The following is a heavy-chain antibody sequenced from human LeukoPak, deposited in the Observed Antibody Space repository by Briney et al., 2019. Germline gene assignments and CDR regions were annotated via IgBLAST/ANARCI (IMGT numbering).Heavy chain of an antibody. J-gene: IGHJ6*02. V-gene: IGHV1-18*01. CDR3: ARDVGELRDYYYGMDV. D-gene: IGHD1-26*01. CDR1: GYTFTSYG. Sequence: ASVKVSCKASGYTFTSYGISWVRQAPGQGLQWMGWISTYSGKTNYPQRNQGRVIMTTDKSTSTVYMEVRSLRSDDTAVYYCARDVGELRDYYYGMDVWGQGTTVTVSS. CDR2: ISTYSGKT.